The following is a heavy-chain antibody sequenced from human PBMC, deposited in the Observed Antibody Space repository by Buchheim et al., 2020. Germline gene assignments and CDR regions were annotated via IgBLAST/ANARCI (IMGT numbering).Heavy chain of an antibody. CDR1: GFTFSSYG. CDR3: AKDHDYYYDSSGYAEGFGD. Sequence: QVQLVESGGGVVQPGRSLRLSCAASGFTFSSYGMHWVRQAPGKGLEWVAVISYDGSNKYYADSVKGRFTISRDNSKNTLYLQMNSLRAEDTAVYYCAKDHDYYYDSSGYAEGFGDWGQGTL. D-gene: IGHD3-22*01. J-gene: IGHJ4*02. CDR2: ISYDGSNK. V-gene: IGHV3-30*18.